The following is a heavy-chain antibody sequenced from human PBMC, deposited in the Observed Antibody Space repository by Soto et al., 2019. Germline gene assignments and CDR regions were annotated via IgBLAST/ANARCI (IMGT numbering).Heavy chain of an antibody. Sequence: VASVKVSCKASGGTFSSYAIGWVRQAPGQGLEWMGGIIPIFGTANYAQKFQGRVTITADESTSTAYMELSSLRSEDTAVYYCASSIGDSHYYGSGSYKRSAFDIWGQGTMVTVSS. CDR1: GGTFSSYA. CDR3: ASSIGDSHYYGSGSYKRSAFDI. J-gene: IGHJ3*02. D-gene: IGHD3-10*01. CDR2: IIPIFGTA. V-gene: IGHV1-69*13.